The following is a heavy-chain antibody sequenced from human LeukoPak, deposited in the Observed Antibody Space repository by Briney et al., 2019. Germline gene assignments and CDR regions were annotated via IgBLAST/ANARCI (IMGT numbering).Heavy chain of an antibody. CDR3: ARVSGSYWYYGVDV. J-gene: IGHJ6*02. V-gene: IGHV4-39*01. CDR2: IYYSGST. Sequence: SATLSLTCTVSGGSISSSSYYWGWIRQPPGKGLEWIGSIYYSGSTYYNPSLKSRVTISVDTSKNQFSLKLSSVTAADTAVYYCARVSGSYWYYGVDVWGRGTTVTVSS. D-gene: IGHD3-10*01. CDR1: GGSISSSSYY.